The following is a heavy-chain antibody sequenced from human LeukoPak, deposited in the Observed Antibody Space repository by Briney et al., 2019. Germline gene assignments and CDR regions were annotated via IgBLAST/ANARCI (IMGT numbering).Heavy chain of an antibody. CDR3: ARDKVD. CDR1: GFTFSSYS. Sequence: GGSLRLSCAASGFTFSSYSMNWVRQAPGKGLEWVSSISSSSSYTYYADSVKGRFTISRDNAKNSLYLQMNSLRAEDTAVYYCARDKVDWGQGTLVTVSS. J-gene: IGHJ4*02. V-gene: IGHV3-21*01. CDR2: ISSSSSYT.